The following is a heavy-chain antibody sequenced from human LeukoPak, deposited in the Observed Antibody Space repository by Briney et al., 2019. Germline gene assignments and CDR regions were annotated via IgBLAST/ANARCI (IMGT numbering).Heavy chain of an antibody. CDR3: ARHVGCSSTSCPYGMDV. CDR2: IDPSDSYT. Sequence: GESLKISCKGSGYSFTSYWVSWVRQMPGKGLEWMGRIDPSDSYTNYSPSFQGHVTISADKSISTAYLQWSSLKASDTAMYYCARHVGCSSTSCPYGMDVWGQGTTVTVSS. D-gene: IGHD2-2*01. V-gene: IGHV5-10-1*01. CDR1: GYSFTSYW. J-gene: IGHJ6*02.